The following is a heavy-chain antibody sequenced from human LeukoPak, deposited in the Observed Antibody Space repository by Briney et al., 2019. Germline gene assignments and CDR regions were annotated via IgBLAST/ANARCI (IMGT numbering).Heavy chain of an antibody. J-gene: IGHJ3*02. CDR1: GFTVSSNY. Sequence: PGGSLRLSCAASGFTVSSNYMSWVRQAPGKGLEWVSVIYSGGSTYYADSVKGRFTVSRDNSKNTLYLQMNSLRAEDTAVYYCARGPQVVAATDDAFDIWGQGTMVTVSS. CDR2: IYSGGST. CDR3: ARGPQVVAATDDAFDI. V-gene: IGHV3-53*01. D-gene: IGHD2-15*01.